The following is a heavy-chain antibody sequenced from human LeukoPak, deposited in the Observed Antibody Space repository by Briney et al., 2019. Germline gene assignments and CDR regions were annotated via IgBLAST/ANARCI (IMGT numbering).Heavy chain of an antibody. D-gene: IGHD3-22*01. CDR2: ISAYNGNT. CDR3: ARDGRYDGYDY. V-gene: IGHV1-18*04. Sequence: ASVKVSCRASGYTFTDYYIHWVRQAPGQGLEWMGWISAYNGNTNYAQKLQGRVTMTTDTSTSTAYMELRSLRSDDTAVYYCARDGRYDGYDYWGQGTLVTVSS. CDR1: GYTFTDYY. J-gene: IGHJ4*02.